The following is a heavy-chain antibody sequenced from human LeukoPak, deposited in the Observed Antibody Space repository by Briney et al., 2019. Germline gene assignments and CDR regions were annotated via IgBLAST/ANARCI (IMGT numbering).Heavy chain of an antibody. D-gene: IGHD5-12*01. J-gene: IGHJ4*02. V-gene: IGHV4-38-2*02. CDR1: GYSISSGYY. CDR2: IYHSGST. CDR3: ARDHRGIVAMTAFDY. Sequence: SETLSLTCAVSGYSISSGYYWGWIRQPPGKGLEWIGSIYHSGSTYYNPSLKSRVTISVDTSKNQFSLKLSSVTAADTAVYYCARDHRGIVAMTAFDYWGQGTLVTVSS.